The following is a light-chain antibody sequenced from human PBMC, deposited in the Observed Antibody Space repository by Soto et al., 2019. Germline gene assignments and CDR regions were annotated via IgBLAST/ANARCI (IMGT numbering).Light chain of an antibody. CDR1: QGISNY. Sequence: DIQMTQSPSSLSASVGDRVTMTCRASQGISNYLVWYQQQPGKVPKLLIYAAPTLHSGVPSRFSGSGSGTDFTLTISSLQPEDVGTYYCQRYDDAPLTFGGGTKVDIK. J-gene: IGKJ4*01. CDR2: AAP. CDR3: QRYDDAPLT. V-gene: IGKV1-27*01.